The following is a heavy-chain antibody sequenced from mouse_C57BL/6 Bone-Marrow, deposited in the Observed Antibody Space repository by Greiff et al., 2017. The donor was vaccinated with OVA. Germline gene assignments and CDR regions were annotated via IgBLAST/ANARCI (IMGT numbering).Heavy chain of an antibody. Sequence: EVQLQQSGAELVKPGASVKLSCTASGFNIKDYYMHWVKQRTEQGLEWIGRIDPEDGDTTYAPKFQGKATITADTSSNTAYLQLSSLTSEDAAVYYCARDYYGSSYWGQGTTLTVSS. CDR1: GFNIKDYY. CDR3: ARDYYGSSY. V-gene: IGHV14-2*01. D-gene: IGHD1-1*01. J-gene: IGHJ2*01. CDR2: IDPEDGDT.